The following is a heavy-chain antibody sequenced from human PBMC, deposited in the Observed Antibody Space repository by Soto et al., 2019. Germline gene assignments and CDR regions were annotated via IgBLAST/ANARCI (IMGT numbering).Heavy chain of an antibody. J-gene: IGHJ6*02. CDR2: IIPIFGTA. CDR3: ARGGAAASLNYYYGMDV. Sequence: QVQLVQSGAEVKKPGSSVKVSCKASGGTFSSYAISWVRQAPGQGLEWMGGIIPIFGTANCAQNFEGRVTITADESTSTAYMELTSLRSEDTAVYYCARGGAAASLNYYYGMDVWGQGTTVTVSS. D-gene: IGHD6-13*01. V-gene: IGHV1-69*01. CDR1: GGTFSSYA.